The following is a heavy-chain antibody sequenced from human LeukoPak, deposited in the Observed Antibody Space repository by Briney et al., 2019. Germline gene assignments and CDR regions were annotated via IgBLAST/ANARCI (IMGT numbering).Heavy chain of an antibody. CDR2: ISAYNGNT. V-gene: IGHV1-18*01. J-gene: IGHJ3*02. Sequence: ASVKVSCKASGYTFTSYGISWVRQAPGQGLEGMGWISAYNGNTNYAQKLQGRVTMTTDTSTSTAYMELRSLRSDDTAVYYCARSGYCSSTSCPGRAFDIWGQGTMVTVSS. CDR3: ARSGYCSSTSCPGRAFDI. CDR1: GYTFTSYG. D-gene: IGHD2-2*03.